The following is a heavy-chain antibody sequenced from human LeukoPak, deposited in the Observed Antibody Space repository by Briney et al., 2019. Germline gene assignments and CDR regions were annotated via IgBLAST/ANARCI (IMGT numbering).Heavy chain of an antibody. CDR1: GGSITNTNY. CDR2: VNLQGST. J-gene: IGHJ4*02. CDR3: AREGGPYRPLDY. Sequence: LETLSLTCGVSGGSITNTNYWTWVRQPPGKGLEWIGEVNLQGSTNYNPSLMGRVAISVDTSENHISLQLTSVTAADTAVYYCAREGGPYRPLDYSGQGTLVPVSS. V-gene: IGHV4-4*02.